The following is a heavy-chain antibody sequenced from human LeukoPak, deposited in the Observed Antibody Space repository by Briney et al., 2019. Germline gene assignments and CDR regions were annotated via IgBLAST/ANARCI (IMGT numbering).Heavy chain of an antibody. Sequence: ASVGVSCKASGYTFTNYGISWVRQAPGQGLEWMAWIGAFSGIIRYAQKLQGRVTVTTGASTAYMELRTLRSDDTAVYYCARTESGYFADHWGQGTLVSVS. V-gene: IGHV1-18*01. J-gene: IGHJ5*02. CDR2: IGAFSGII. CDR1: GYTFTNYG. CDR3: ARTESGYFADH. D-gene: IGHD6-25*01.